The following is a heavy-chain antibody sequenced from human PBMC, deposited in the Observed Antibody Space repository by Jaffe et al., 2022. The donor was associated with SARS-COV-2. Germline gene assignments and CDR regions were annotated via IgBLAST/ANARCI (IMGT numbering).Heavy chain of an antibody. V-gene: IGHV3-7*01. CDR3: ARDLLEYYYGSGQTVYYYYYMDV. J-gene: IGHJ6*03. CDR2: IKQDGSEK. CDR1: GFTFSSYW. D-gene: IGHD3-10*01. Sequence: EVQLVESGGGLVQPGGSLRLSCAASGFTFSSYWMSWVRQAPGKGLEWVANIKQDGSEKYYVDSVKGRFTISRDNAKNSLYLQMNSLRAEDTAVYYCARDLLEYYYGSGQTVYYYYYMDVWGKGTTVTVSS.